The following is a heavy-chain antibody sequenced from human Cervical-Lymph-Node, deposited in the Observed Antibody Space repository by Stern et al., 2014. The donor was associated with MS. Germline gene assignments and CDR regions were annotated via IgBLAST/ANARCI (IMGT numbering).Heavy chain of an antibody. D-gene: IGHD3-10*01. CDR2: INAANGNT. CDR1: GYTFTSYA. V-gene: IGHV1-3*01. Sequence: QLQLVESGAEVKKPGASVKVSCKASGYTFTSYAMHWVRQAPGQRLEWIGWINAANGNTKYSQKSQGRVTITRDTSASTAYMELSSLRSEDTAVYYCARDGGVRGFIYYYWGQGTLVTVSS. J-gene: IGHJ4*02. CDR3: ARDGGVRGFIYYY.